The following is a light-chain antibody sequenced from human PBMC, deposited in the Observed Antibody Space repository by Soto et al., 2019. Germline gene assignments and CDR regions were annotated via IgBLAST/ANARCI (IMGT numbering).Light chain of an antibody. V-gene: IGKV3-11*01. CDR1: QSVSSY. Sequence: EIVLTQSPATLSLSPGERATLSCRASQSVSSYLAWYQQKPGQAPRLLIYDASNRATGIPARFSGSGSGTDFTLTISSLEPEDFAFYYCQQCSNWPPLTFGGGTKVDIK. CDR3: QQCSNWPPLT. J-gene: IGKJ4*01. CDR2: DAS.